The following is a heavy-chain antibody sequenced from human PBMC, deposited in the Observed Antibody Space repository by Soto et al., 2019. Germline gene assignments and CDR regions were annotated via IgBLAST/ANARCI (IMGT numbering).Heavy chain of an antibody. CDR2: IWYHGNSM. CDR1: GFTFSSYG. D-gene: IGHD1-20*01. Sequence: GGSLRLSCAASGFTFSSYGMHWVRQAPGKGLEWVAVIWYHGNSMYYADSVKGRFTISRDNSKNTLYLQMNNLRAEDTAVYYCARYNNGQSDFWGQGILVTVAS. CDR3: ARYNNGQSDF. J-gene: IGHJ4*02. V-gene: IGHV3-33*01.